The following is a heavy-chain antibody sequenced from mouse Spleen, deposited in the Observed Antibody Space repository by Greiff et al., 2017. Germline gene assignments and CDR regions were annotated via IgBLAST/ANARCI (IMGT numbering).Heavy chain of an antibody. V-gene: IGHV2-2*01. CDR2: IWSGGST. D-gene: IGHD3-2*01. CDR1: GFSLTSYG. CDR3: ARDSSGWFAY. Sequence: VKLQQSGPGLVQPSQSLSITCPVSGFSLTSYGVHWVRQSPGKGLEWLGVIWSGGSTDYNAAFISRLSISKDNSKSQVFFKMNSLQADDTAIYYCARDSSGWFAYWGQGTLVTVSA. J-gene: IGHJ3*01.